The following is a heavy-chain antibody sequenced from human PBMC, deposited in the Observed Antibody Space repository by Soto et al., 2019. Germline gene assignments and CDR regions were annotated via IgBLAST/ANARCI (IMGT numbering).Heavy chain of an antibody. CDR3: ARARFAPGYCSSTSCSPRSHRWYDP. CDR2: VNHSGST. CDR1: GGSFSGYY. Sequence: QVQLQQWGAGLLKPSETLSLTCAVYGGSFSGYYWCWIRQPPGKGLEWIGEVNHSGSTNYNPSLKSRATISVDPPKNQFSLRLSSVTAADTAVYSCARARFAPGYCSSTSCSPRSHRWYDPWGQGTLVTVSS. D-gene: IGHD2-2*01. J-gene: IGHJ5*02. V-gene: IGHV4-34*01.